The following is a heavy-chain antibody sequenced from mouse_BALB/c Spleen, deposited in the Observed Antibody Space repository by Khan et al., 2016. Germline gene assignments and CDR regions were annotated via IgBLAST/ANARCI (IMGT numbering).Heavy chain of an antibody. J-gene: IGHJ4*01. V-gene: IGHV9-2-1*01. CDR2: INTETGEP. CDR3: ARTGYYAMDY. CDR1: GYTFTDYS. Sequence: QIQLVQSGPELKKPGETVKISCKASGYTFTDYSMHWVKQAPGKGLKWMGWINTETGEPTYADDFKGRFAFSLETSASTAYLQSNNPKNDNTATYFCARTGYYAMDYWGQGTSVTVSS.